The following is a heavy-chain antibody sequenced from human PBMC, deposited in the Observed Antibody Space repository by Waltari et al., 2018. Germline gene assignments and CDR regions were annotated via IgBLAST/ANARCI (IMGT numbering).Heavy chain of an antibody. V-gene: IGHV4-39*07. CDR3: ARSYYYDSSGYSFDY. J-gene: IGHJ4*02. CDR1: GGSISSSSYS. Sequence: QLQLQESGPGLVKPSETLSLTCTVSGGSISSSSYSWGWTRQPPGKGLEWIGSIYYSGSTYYNPSLKSRVTISVDTSKNQFSLKLSSVTAADTAVYYCARSYYYDSSGYSFDYWGQGTLVTVSS. CDR2: IYYSGST. D-gene: IGHD3-22*01.